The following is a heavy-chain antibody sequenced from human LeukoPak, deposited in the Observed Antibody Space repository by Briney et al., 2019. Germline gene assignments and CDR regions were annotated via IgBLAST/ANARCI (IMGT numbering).Heavy chain of an antibody. CDR1: GGSISSSNW. CDR3: ARERRTVTNKGGVDY. CDR2: IYHSGST. J-gene: IGHJ4*02. Sequence: SGTLSLTCAVSGGSISSSNWWSWVRQPPGKGLEWIGEIYHSGSTNYNPSLKSRVTISVDKSKNQFSLKLSSVTAADTAVYYCARERRTVTNKGGVDYWGQGTLVTVSS. D-gene: IGHD4-17*01. V-gene: IGHV4-4*02.